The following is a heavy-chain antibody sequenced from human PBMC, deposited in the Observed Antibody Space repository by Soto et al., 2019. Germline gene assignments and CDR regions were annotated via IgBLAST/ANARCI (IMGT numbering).Heavy chain of an antibody. V-gene: IGHV3-23*01. CDR2: ISGSGGST. CDR1: GFTFSSYA. J-gene: IGHJ6*03. CDR3: ALREMGCSGGSCFSLHCSYYYMDV. D-gene: IGHD2-15*01. Sequence: EVQLLESGGGLVQPGGSLRLSCAASGFTFSSYAMSWVRQAPGKGLEWVSAISGSGGSTYNADSVKGRFTISRDNSKNTLYLQVNSLRAEDTAVYYCALREMGCSGGSCFSLHCSYYYMDVWGKGTTVTVSS.